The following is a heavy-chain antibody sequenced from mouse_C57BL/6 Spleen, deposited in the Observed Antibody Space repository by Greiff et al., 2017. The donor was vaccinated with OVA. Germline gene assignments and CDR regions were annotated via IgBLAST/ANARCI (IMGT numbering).Heavy chain of an antibody. J-gene: IGHJ2*01. CDR2: IDPSDSYT. CDR1: GYTFTSYW. CDR3: ARSDY. Sequence: QVQLQQSGAELVRPGTSVKLSCKASGYTFTSYWMHWVKQRPGQGLEWIGVIDPSDSYTNYNQKFKGKAPLTVDTSSSTAYMQLSSLTSEDSAVYYCARSDYWGQGTTLTVSS. V-gene: IGHV1-59*01.